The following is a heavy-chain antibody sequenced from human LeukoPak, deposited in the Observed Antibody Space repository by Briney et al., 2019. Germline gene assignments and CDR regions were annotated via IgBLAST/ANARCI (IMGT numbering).Heavy chain of an antibody. J-gene: IGHJ5*02. CDR2: ISSSGSTI. Sequence: PGGSLRLSCAASGFTFSSYEMHWVRQAPGKGLEWVSYISSSGSTIYYADSVKGRFTISRDNAKNTLYLQMNSLRDEDTAVYYCTKEGLPSGTSWSAWFDPWGQGTLVTVSS. CDR3: TKEGLPSGTSWSAWFDP. V-gene: IGHV3-48*03. D-gene: IGHD3-10*01. CDR1: GFTFSSYE.